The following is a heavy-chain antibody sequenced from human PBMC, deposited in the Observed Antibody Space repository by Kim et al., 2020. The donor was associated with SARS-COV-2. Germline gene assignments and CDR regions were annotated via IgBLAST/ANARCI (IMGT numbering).Heavy chain of an antibody. Sequence: SETLSLTCTVSGGSISSYYWSWIRQPPGKGLEWIGYIYYSGSTNYNPSLKSRVTISVDTSKNQFSLKLSSVTAADTAVYYCARTRNNPQPYDILTGYYRLHPNRKPYYYYYGMDVWGQGTTVTVSS. CDR3: ARTRNNPQPYDILTGYYRLHPNRKPYYYYYGMDV. V-gene: IGHV4-59*13. J-gene: IGHJ6*02. D-gene: IGHD3-9*01. CDR2: IYYSGST. CDR1: GGSISSYY.